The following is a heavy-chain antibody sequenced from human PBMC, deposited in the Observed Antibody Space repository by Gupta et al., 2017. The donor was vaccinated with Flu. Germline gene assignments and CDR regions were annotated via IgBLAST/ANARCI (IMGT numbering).Heavy chain of an antibody. Sequence: QLQLQESGPGLMKPSETLSLTCTVSRGSITSTDDSWGWIRQSPGKGLEWVGSFYYSGSTYYNPSLKSRVTISVDTSKNQLSLKLTSVTAADTAVYYCARHHPTSAAGLDAFDSWGQGTMVTVSS. CDR2: FYYSGST. CDR3: ARHHPTSAAGLDAFDS. D-gene: IGHD6-25*01. J-gene: IGHJ3*02. V-gene: IGHV4-39*01. CDR1: RGSITSTDDS.